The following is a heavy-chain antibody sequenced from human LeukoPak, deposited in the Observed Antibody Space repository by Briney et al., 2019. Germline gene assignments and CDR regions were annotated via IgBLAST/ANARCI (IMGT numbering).Heavy chain of an antibody. CDR1: GYTFTSYD. CDR2: MNPNSGNT. CDR3: ARTYGTGSCLPDYYYYYMDV. Sequence: SVKVSCKASGYTFTSYDINWVRQATGQGLEWMGCMNPNSGNTGYAQKFQGRVTMTRNTSISTAYMELSSLRSEDTAVYYCARTYGTGSCLPDYYYYYMDVWGKGTTVTVSS. J-gene: IGHJ6*03. V-gene: IGHV1-8*01. D-gene: IGHD3-10*01.